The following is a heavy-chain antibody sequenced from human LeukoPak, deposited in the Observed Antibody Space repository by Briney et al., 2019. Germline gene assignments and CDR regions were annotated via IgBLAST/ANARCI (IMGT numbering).Heavy chain of an antibody. V-gene: IGHV3-23*01. CDR2: ISGSGGHT. Sequence: GGSLRLSCDASGFTFTSYAMTWVRQAPGKGLEWVSGISGSGGHTYNADSVEGRFIISRDNSKNTVSLQLSSLRVEDTAVYFCAKDREDSAMISGVFDLWGRGTLVTVSS. D-gene: IGHD5-18*01. J-gene: IGHJ2*01. CDR1: GFTFTSYA. CDR3: AKDREDSAMISGVFDL.